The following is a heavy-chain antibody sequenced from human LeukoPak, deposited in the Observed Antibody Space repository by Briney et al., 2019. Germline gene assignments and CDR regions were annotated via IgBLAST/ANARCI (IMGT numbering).Heavy chain of an antibody. CDR1: GFTFSSYE. CDR2: ISSSGSTI. D-gene: IGHD3-10*01. V-gene: IGHV3-48*03. Sequence: PGGSLRLSCAASGFTFSSYEMNWVRQAPGKGLEWVSYISSSGSTIYYADSVKGRFTISRDNAKNSLYLQMNSLRAEDTAVYYCARGPAMVRGVRSDYWGQGTLVTVSS. CDR3: ARGPAMVRGVRSDY. J-gene: IGHJ4*02.